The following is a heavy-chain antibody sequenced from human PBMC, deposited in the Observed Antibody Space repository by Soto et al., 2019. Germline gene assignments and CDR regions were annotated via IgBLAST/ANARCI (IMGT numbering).Heavy chain of an antibody. CDR2: IYYSGST. CDR3: ARGGCSGGSCYSGNYWYFDL. D-gene: IGHD2-15*01. Sequence: QVQLQESGPGLVKPSETLSLTCTVSGGSINSNYWSWIRQPPGKGLEWRGYIYYSGSTNYNPSLKRLVTISVDTSKNQFSLKLSSVTAADTAVYYCARGGCSGGSCYSGNYWYFDLWGRGTLVTVSS. CDR1: GGSINSNY. V-gene: IGHV4-59*01. J-gene: IGHJ2*01.